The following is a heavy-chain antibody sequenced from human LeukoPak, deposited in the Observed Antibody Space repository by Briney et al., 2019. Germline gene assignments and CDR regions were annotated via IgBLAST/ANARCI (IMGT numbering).Heavy chain of an antibody. CDR2: ISSSSSTI. CDR1: GFTFSSYS. V-gene: IGHV3-48*01. CDR3: ASGVTIFGVVMAN. D-gene: IGHD3-3*01. Sequence: PGGSLRLSCAASGFTFSSYSMNWVRQAPGKGLEWVSYISSSSSTIYYADSVKGRFTISSDNAKNSLYLQMNSLRAEDTAVYYCASGVTIFGVVMANWGQGTLVTVSS. J-gene: IGHJ4*02.